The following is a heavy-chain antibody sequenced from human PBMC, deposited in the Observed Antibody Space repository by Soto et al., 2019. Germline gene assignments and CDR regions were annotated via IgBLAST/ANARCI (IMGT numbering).Heavy chain of an antibody. CDR2: IYSGGST. CDR1: GFTVSSNY. D-gene: IGHD6-19*01. J-gene: IGHJ3*02. Sequence: GGSLRLSCAASGFTVSSNYMSWVRQAPGKGLEWVSVIYSGGSTYYADSVKGRFTISRDNSKNTLYLQMNSLRAEDTAVYYCARGQASFPGIAVAGTTRGAFDIWGQGTMVT. V-gene: IGHV3-66*01. CDR3: ARGQASFPGIAVAGTTRGAFDI.